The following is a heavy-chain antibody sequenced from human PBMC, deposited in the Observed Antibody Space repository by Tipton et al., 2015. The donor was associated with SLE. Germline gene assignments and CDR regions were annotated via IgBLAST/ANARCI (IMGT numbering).Heavy chain of an antibody. Sequence: SLRLSCVASGFTFSNNWMTWVRQAPGKGLEWVAVIYTGGSTNFADSVKGRFTFSRDQSKNTLHLQMNSLTPEDTAMYYCARASSPAGDYVLPLWGQGTLVTVSS. D-gene: IGHD2/OR15-2a*01. J-gene: IGHJ4*02. CDR1: GFTFSNNW. CDR2: IYTGGST. CDR3: ARASSPAGDYVLPL. V-gene: IGHV3-66*02.